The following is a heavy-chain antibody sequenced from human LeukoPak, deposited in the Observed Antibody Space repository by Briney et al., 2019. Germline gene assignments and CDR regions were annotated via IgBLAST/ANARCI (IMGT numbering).Heavy chain of an antibody. CDR1: GFTFRNYG. CDR3: ATLRYGSGSYYAGY. J-gene: IGHJ4*02. Sequence: GRSLRLSCAASGFTFRNYGMHWVRQAPGKGLEWVSIISYDGSNKYYADSVKGRFTISRDNSKSTLYLQMNSLRTEDTAIYFCATLRYGSGSYYAGYWGQGAQVTVSS. V-gene: IGHV3-30*03. D-gene: IGHD3-10*01. CDR2: ISYDGSNK.